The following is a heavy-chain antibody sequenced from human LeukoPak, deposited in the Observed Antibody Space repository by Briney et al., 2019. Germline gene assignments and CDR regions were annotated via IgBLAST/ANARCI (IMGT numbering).Heavy chain of an antibody. CDR3: ARVKPRLAYCGGDCFDAFDI. Sequence: ASVKVSCKASGYTFTSYDINWVRQATGQGLEWMGWMNPNSGNTGYAQKFQGRVTMTRNTSISTAYMELSSLRSEDTAVYYCARVKPRLAYCGGDCFDAFDIWGQGTMVTVSS. J-gene: IGHJ3*02. CDR1: GYTFTSYD. CDR2: MNPNSGNT. D-gene: IGHD2-21*02. V-gene: IGHV1-8*01.